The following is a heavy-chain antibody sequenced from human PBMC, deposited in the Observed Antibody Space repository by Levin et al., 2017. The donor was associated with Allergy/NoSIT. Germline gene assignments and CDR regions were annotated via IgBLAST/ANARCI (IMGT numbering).Heavy chain of an antibody. CDR3: TGDRLIAPRWFAL. J-gene: IGHJ2*01. CDR1: GGSINNYY. D-gene: IGHD3-16*02. V-gene: IGHV4-4*07. CDR2: FHNGGNT. Sequence: PSETLSLTCTVSGGSINNYYWSWIRQSAGKGLEWIGRFHNGGNTNYNPSLKSRVTMSVDTSKNQFSLKVSSVSAADTAVYFCTGDRLIAPRWFALWGRGTLVTVSS.